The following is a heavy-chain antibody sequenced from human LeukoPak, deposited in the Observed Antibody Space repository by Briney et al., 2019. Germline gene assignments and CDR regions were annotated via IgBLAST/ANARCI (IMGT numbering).Heavy chain of an antibody. CDR2: IKQDGSEK. CDR1: GLTFSSYW. V-gene: IGHV3-7*03. D-gene: IGHD4-17*01. Sequence: PGGSLRLSCAASGLTFSSYWMSWVRQAPGKGLEWVANIKQDGSEKYYVDSVKGRFTISRDHSRNTLYLQMNSLRAEDTALYYCAKREKGTTGRFFDYWGQGTLVTVSS. J-gene: IGHJ4*02. CDR3: AKREKGTTGRFFDY.